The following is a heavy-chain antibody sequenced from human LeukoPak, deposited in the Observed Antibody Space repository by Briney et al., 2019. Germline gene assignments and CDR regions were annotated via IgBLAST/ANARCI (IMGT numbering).Heavy chain of an antibody. Sequence: SETLSLTCTVSGGSIGNYYWNWIRQSAGKGLEWIGRIYPSGSANYNPSLKSRVTMSVDTSRSPFSLKLSSVTAADTAVYYCARDFEMTYWGQGTLVTVSS. CDR3: ARDFEMTY. CDR2: IYPSGSA. V-gene: IGHV4-4*07. J-gene: IGHJ4*02. CDR1: GGSIGNYY. D-gene: IGHD3-9*01.